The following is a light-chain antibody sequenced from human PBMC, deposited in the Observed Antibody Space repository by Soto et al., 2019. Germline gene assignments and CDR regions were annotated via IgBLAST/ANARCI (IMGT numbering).Light chain of an antibody. CDR1: SSDVGSYNL. CDR2: EGS. Sequence: QSALTQPASVSGSPGQSITISCTGTSSDVGSYNLVSWYQQHPGKAPKLMIYEGSKRPSGVSSRFSGSKSGNTASLTISGLQAEDEADYYCCSYAGSSTFGVLFGGGTKLTVL. J-gene: IGLJ2*01. CDR3: CSYAGSSTFGVL. V-gene: IGLV2-23*03.